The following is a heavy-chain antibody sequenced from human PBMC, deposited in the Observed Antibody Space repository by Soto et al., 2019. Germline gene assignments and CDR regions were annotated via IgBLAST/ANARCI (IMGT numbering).Heavy chain of an antibody. J-gene: IGHJ4*02. V-gene: IGHV3-7*01. CDR3: ARPYYYGSGSYSGY. Sequence: LRLSCAASGFTFSSYWMSWVRQAPGKGLEWVANIKQDGSEKYYVDSVKGRFTISRDNAKNSLYLQMNSLRAEDTAVYYCARPYYYGSGSYSGYWGQGTLVTVSS. D-gene: IGHD3-10*01. CDR1: GFTFSSYW. CDR2: IKQDGSEK.